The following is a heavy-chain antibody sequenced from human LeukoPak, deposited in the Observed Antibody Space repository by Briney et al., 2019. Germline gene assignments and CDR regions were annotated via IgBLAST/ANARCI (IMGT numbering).Heavy chain of an antibody. CDR2: IYYSGST. CDR3: ARQTPQYRLFDY. Sequence: SETLSLTCTVSGFSISSYYWSWIRQPPGKGLEWIGYIYYSGSTNYNPPLKSRVTISVDTSKNQFSLKLSSVTAADTAVYYCARQTPQYRLFDYWGQGTLVTVSS. D-gene: IGHD4-11*01. J-gene: IGHJ4*02. V-gene: IGHV4-59*08. CDR1: GFSISSYY.